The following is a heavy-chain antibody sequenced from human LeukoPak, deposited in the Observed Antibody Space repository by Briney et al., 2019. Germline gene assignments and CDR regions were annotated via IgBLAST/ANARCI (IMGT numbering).Heavy chain of an antibody. CDR2: FDPEDGET. J-gene: IGHJ5*02. CDR1: GYTLTELS. Sequence: ASVKVSCKVSGYTLTELSMHWVRQAPGKGLEWMGGFDPEDGETIYAQKLQGRVTMTTDTSTTTAYMELRSLRSDDTAVYYCARAGAVVDNWFDPWGQGTLVTVSS. V-gene: IGHV1-24*01. D-gene: IGHD2-15*01. CDR3: ARAGAVVDNWFDP.